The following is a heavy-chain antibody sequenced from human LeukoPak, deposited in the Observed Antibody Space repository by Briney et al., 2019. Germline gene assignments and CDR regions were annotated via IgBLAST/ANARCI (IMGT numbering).Heavy chain of an antibody. V-gene: IGHV3-30*02. D-gene: IGHD3-16*02. CDR1: GFTFSSSG. Sequence: PGGSLRLSCAASGFTFSSSGMHWVRQAPGRGLEWVAFIQHDGTKTYYADSVKGRFTISRDSSENTLYLQMNILGTDDTAVYYCAKGAFVRLGELSPHWGQGTLVTVSS. CDR3: AKGAFVRLGELSPH. J-gene: IGHJ4*02. CDR2: IQHDGTKT.